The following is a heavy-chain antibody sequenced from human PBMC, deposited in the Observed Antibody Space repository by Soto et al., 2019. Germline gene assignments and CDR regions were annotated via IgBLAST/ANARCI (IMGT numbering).Heavy chain of an antibody. CDR2: IYYSGST. D-gene: IGHD6-19*01. CDR1: GDSMRRRDYF. J-gene: IGHJ4*02. Sequence: ASETLSLPCAVSGDSMRRRDYFWGWIRQPPGKGLGGFGSIYYSGSTYYNPSLQSRVAISVDTSKNQFSLKLKSVTAAGTAIYYCARRTVNIRTFYSGLKTHCFDYWGQGAPVTVSS. CDR3: ARRTVNIRTFYSGLKTHCFDY. V-gene: IGHV4-39*01.